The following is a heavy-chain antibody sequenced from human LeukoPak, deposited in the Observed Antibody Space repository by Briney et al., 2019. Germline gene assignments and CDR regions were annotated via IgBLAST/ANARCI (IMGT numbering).Heavy chain of an antibody. D-gene: IGHD2-2*01. V-gene: IGHV3-23*01. Sequence: PGGSLRLSCAASGFTFSSYAMSWVRQAPGKGLEWVSAISGSGGSTYYADSVKGRFTISRDNSKNTLYLQMNSLRAEDTAVYYCAKDMNGVVVPAAIFDYWGQGTLVTVSS. CDR1: GFTFSSYA. J-gene: IGHJ4*02. CDR2: ISGSGGST. CDR3: AKDMNGVVVPAAIFDY.